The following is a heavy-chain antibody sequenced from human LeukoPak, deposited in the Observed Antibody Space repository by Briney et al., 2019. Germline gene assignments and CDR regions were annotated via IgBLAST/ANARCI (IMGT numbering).Heavy chain of an antibody. Sequence: ASVKVFCKASGYTFIDYYIHWVRQAPGQGLEWMGWISPNSGGTNYAQKFQGRVTMTRDTSISTAYMELSSLRSDDTAVYYCARGGAYTYGYYWGQGTLVTVSS. CDR1: GYTFIDYY. V-gene: IGHV1-2*02. J-gene: IGHJ4*02. CDR2: ISPNSGGT. CDR3: ARGGAYTYGYY. D-gene: IGHD5-18*01.